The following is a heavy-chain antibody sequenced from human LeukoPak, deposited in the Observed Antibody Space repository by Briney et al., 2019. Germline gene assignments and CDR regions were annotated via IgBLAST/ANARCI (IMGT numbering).Heavy chain of an antibody. D-gene: IGHD2-21*02. J-gene: IGHJ4*02. CDR2: IIPIFGTA. V-gene: IGHV1-69*01. Sequence: SVKVSCKASGGTFSSYAISWVRQAPGQGLEWMGGIIPIFGTANYAQKFQGRVTITADESTSTAYMELSSLRSEDTAVYYCARYPITGATAMYYFDYWGQGTLVTVSS. CDR1: GGTFSSYA. CDR3: ARYPITGATAMYYFDY.